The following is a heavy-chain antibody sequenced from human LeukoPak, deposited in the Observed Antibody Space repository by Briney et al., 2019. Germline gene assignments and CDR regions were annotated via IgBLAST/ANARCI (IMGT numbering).Heavy chain of an antibody. J-gene: IGHJ4*02. D-gene: IGHD3-22*01. CDR3: AKENYDSRGSTVYDY. CDR2: ISGSGINT. Sequence: GGSLRLSCAASGFTFNSYAVSWVRQAPGKGLKWVSGISGSGINTYYADSVKGRFTISRDNSKNTLYPQMNSLRAEDTAVYYCAKENYDSRGSTVYDYWGQGTLVTVSS. CDR1: GFTFNSYA. V-gene: IGHV3-23*01.